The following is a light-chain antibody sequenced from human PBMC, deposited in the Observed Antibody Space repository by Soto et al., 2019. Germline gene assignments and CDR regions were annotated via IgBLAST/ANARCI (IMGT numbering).Light chain of an antibody. Sequence: DIQMTQSPSSLSASVGDRVTITFRASQNINNWIAWYQQKPGKAPKFLIYDASTLESGVPSRFSGSGFGTEFSITISSLQPDDVGSYYCQHMRTFGQGTKVEIK. CDR1: QNINNW. V-gene: IGKV1-5*01. J-gene: IGKJ1*01. CDR3: QHMRT. CDR2: DAS.